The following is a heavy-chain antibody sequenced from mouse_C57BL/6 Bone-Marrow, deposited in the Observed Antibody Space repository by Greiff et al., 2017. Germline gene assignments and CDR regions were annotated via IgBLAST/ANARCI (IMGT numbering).Heavy chain of an antibody. Sequence: EVHLVESGGDLVKPGGSLKLSCAASGFTFSSYGMSWVRQTPDKRLEWVATIRSGGSYTYYPARVQGRFPISRENDKKTLYLQMSSMKSEDTAMDYCARDFSLAWFAYWGQGTLVTVSA. CDR2: IRSGGSYT. CDR3: ARDFSLAWFAY. V-gene: IGHV5-6*01. CDR1: GFTFSSYG. J-gene: IGHJ3*01.